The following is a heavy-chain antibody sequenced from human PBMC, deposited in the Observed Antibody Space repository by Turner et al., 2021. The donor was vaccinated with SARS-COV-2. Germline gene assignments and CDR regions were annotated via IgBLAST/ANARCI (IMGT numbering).Heavy chain of an antibody. V-gene: IGHV4-39*01. J-gene: IGHJ4*02. CDR2: LFYSGST. CDR3: ARHSPELRGDYFDY. CDR1: GGSISSSSYY. Sequence: QLQLQQSGPGLVKPSETLSLTCAVPGGSISSSSYYWGWHRQPPGKGLERIGTLFYSGSTYYNPSLKSRVTISVDTSKNQFSLKLSSVTAADTAVYYCARHSPELRGDYFDYWGQGTLVTVSS. D-gene: IGHD1-26*01.